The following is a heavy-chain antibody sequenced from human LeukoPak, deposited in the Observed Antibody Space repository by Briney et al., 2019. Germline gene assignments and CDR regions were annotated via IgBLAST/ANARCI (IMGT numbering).Heavy chain of an antibody. CDR3: AKAVSSGSIDFDY. CDR2: ISSSGSTI. J-gene: IGHJ4*02. D-gene: IGHD6-19*01. V-gene: IGHV3-11*01. Sequence: GGSLRLSCAASGFTFSDYYMSWIRQAPGKGLEWVSYISSSGSTIYYADSVKGRFTISRDNAKNSLYLQMNSLRAEDTAVYYCAKAVSSGSIDFDYWGQGTLVTVSS. CDR1: GFTFSDYY.